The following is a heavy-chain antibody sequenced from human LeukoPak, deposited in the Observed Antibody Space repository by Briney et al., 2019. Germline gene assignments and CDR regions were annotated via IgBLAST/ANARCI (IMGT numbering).Heavy chain of an antibody. CDR2: ISSSGSTI. CDR1: GFTFSSYE. J-gene: IGHJ4*02. V-gene: IGHV3-48*03. Sequence: GGSLRLSCAASGFTFSSYEMNWVRQAPGKGLEWVSYISSSGSTIYYADSVKGRFTISRDNAQNSLYLQMNSLRAEDTALYYCAKDIKWELLVGPLDYWGQGTLVTVSS. CDR3: AKDIKWELLVGPLDY. D-gene: IGHD1-26*01.